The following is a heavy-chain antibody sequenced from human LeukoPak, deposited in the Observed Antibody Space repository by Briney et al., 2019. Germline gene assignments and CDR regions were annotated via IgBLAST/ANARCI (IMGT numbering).Heavy chain of an antibody. Sequence: GGSLRLSCAASGFTFSSYGMHWVRQAPGKGLEWVAVISYDGSSKYYADSVKGRFTISRDNSKNTLYLQMNSLRAEDTAVYYCAKDRNIVATIGYYWGQGTLVTVSS. D-gene: IGHD5-12*01. V-gene: IGHV3-30*18. CDR1: GFTFSSYG. CDR2: ISYDGSSK. J-gene: IGHJ4*02. CDR3: AKDRNIVATIGYY.